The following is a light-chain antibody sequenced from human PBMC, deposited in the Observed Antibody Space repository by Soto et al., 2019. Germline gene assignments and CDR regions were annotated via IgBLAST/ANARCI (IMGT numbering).Light chain of an antibody. J-gene: IGKJ4*01. Sequence: EIVMTQSPATLSVSPGEGATLSCRASQSVHRDLAWYQQKPGQAPRLLIYDASTRATGIPARFSGSGSGTEFTLTISSLQSADFAVYYCQQYTNWPALTFGGGTNVEI. CDR2: DAS. V-gene: IGKV3-15*01. CDR3: QQYTNWPALT. CDR1: QSVHRD.